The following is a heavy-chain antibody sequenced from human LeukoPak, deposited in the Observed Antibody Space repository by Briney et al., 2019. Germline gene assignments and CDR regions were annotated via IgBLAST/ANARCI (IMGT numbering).Heavy chain of an antibody. CDR1: GFTFGNSW. J-gene: IGHJ3*01. D-gene: IGHD1-14*01. Sequence: GRSLRLSCAPSGFTFGNSWVHGVRQAPGKGLVWVSLINADGSTATYADSVKGRFTISRDNARNTLSLQMNCLTIEDTAVYYCVVVVEPPDSDGFDVWGQGTMITVSS. V-gene: IGHV3-74*01. CDR2: INADGSTA. CDR3: VVVVEPPDSDGFDV.